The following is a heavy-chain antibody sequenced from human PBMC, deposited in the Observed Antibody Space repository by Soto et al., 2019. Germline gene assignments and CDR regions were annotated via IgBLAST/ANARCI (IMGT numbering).Heavy chain of an antibody. CDR1: GGSISSGGYY. V-gene: IGHV4-31*03. Sequence: QVQLQESGPGLVKPSQTLSLTCTVSGGSISSGGYYWSWIRQHPGKGLEWIGYIYYSGSTYYNPSLKRRVTISVDTSKNQFSLKLSSVTAADTAVYYGARDDSGNNWFDPWGQGTLVTVSS. D-gene: IGHD1-26*01. CDR3: ARDDSGNNWFDP. J-gene: IGHJ5*02. CDR2: IYYSGST.